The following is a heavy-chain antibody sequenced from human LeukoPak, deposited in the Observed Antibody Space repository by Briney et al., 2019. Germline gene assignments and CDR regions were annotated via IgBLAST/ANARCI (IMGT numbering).Heavy chain of an antibody. D-gene: IGHD2-21*02. V-gene: IGHV6-1*01. CDR2: TYYRSKFYN. J-gene: IGHJ5*02. Sequence: SQTLPLTCAISGDSVSSNSAAWNWIRQSPSRGLEWLGRTYYRSKFYNEYAVSVKSRITINPDTSKNHFSLQLNSVTPEDSAVYYCARGGTTATGWFDPWGQGTLVTVSS. CDR1: GDSVSSNSAA. CDR3: ARGGTTATGWFDP.